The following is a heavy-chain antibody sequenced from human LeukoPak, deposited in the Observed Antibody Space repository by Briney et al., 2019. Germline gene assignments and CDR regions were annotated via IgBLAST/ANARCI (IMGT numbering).Heavy chain of an antibody. CDR1: GGTFISYA. CDR2: MNPNSGNT. D-gene: IGHD5-18*01. V-gene: IGHV1-8*02. CDR3: ARMAAMDTFDY. Sequence: ASVKVSCKASGGTFISYAISWVRQATGQGLEWMGWMNPNSGNTGYAQKFQGRVTMTRNTSISTAYMELSSLRSEDTAVYYCARMAAMDTFDYWGQGTLVTVSS. J-gene: IGHJ4*02.